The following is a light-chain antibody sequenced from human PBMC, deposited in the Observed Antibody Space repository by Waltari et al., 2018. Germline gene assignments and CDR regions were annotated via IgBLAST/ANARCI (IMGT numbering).Light chain of an antibody. CDR3: LQHNSYPLT. J-gene: IGKJ4*01. CDR1: QGIRND. CDR2: DAS. V-gene: IGKV1-17*01. Sequence: DIQMPQSPSSLSASVGDRVTITCRASQGIRNDLGWFQQKPGMAPKRLIFDASKLQSEVPARFSGSGFGTEFTLTISSLQPEDFATYYCLQHNSYPLTFGGGTKVEI.